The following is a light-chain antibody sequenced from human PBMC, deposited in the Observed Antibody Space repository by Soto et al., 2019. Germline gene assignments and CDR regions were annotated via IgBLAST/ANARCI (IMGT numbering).Light chain of an antibody. V-gene: IGKV3D-15*01. Sequence: EILMTQSPATLSVSPGERATLSCRASQSVNSNYLAWYQQKPGQAPRLLIYGISKRATDIPDRFSGSGSGKEFTLTISSLQPEDFATYYCQQHGQWPITFGQGTRLEIK. CDR2: GIS. J-gene: IGKJ5*01. CDR1: QSVNSN. CDR3: QQHGQWPIT.